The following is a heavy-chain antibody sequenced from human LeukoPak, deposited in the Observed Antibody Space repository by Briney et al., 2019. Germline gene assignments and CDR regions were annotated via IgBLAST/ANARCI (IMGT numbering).Heavy chain of an antibody. J-gene: IGHJ4*02. Sequence: GGSLRLSCAASGFTFGIYGMSWVRRAPGKGLEWVSCISYNGDTILYADSVKGRFTTSRDNAKNSLYLQMNSLRAGDTAVYYCTSDAAAGTNYWGQGTLVTVSS. CDR1: GFTFGIYG. V-gene: IGHV3-48*04. CDR3: TSDAAAGTNY. D-gene: IGHD6-13*01. CDR2: ISYNGDTI.